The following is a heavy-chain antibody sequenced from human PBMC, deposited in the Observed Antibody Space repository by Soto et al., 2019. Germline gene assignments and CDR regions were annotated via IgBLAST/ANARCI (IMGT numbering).Heavy chain of an antibody. CDR1: GFTFSSYA. CDR3: AGGGTSGNYAFDI. D-gene: IGHD2-8*01. V-gene: IGHV3-23*01. CDR2: LPGSGGST. Sequence: DVQLLESGGGLVQPGGSLRLSCAASGFTFSSYAMSWVRQAPGKGLAWVSSLPGSGGSTYYADSVKGRFTISRDNSRDTLYLQMNSLRAEDTAVYYWAGGGTSGNYAFDIWGQGTLLPVSS. J-gene: IGHJ3*02.